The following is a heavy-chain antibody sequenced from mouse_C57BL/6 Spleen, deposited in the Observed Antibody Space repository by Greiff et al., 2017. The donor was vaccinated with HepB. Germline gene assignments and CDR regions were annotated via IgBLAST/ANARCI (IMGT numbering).Heavy chain of an antibody. J-gene: IGHJ2*01. CDR3: ARAYDGYYDFDY. D-gene: IGHD2-3*01. Sequence: EVHLVESGGGLVKPGGSLKLSCAASGFTFSSYAMSWVRQTPEKRLEWVATISDGGSYTYYPDNVKGRFTISRDNAKNNLYLQMSHLKSEDTAMYYCARAYDGYYDFDYWGQGTTLTVSS. V-gene: IGHV5-4*01. CDR2: ISDGGSYT. CDR1: GFTFSSYA.